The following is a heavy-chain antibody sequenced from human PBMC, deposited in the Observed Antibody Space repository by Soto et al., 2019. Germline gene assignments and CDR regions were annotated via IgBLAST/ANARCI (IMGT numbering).Heavy chain of an antibody. V-gene: IGHV1-69*19. D-gene: IGHD3-10*01. J-gene: IGHJ4*02. CDR2: ISPMFGAA. Sequence: QVQLVQSGAEMKKPGSSVKVSCQSSGGTFNTYAMNWVRQAPGQGPEWMGDISPMFGAANYAPKFQGRVTMTADESQGTSYMQLSSLTSEDTALYFCAREVQVHTPAFVYWGQGTLVTVSS. CDR1: GGTFNTYA. CDR3: AREVQVHTPAFVY.